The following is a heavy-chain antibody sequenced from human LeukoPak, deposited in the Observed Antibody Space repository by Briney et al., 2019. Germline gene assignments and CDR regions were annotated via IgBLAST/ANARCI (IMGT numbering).Heavy chain of an antibody. D-gene: IGHD3-10*01. CDR1: GGSISSGNYY. Sequence: SETLSLTCTVSGGSISSGNYYWSWIRQHPGKGLEWIGYIHHSGSTYCNPSLKSRVIISVDTSKNQFSLKLNSVTAADTAVYYCASYGSGSYRFDPWGQGTLVTVSS. CDR2: IHHSGST. V-gene: IGHV4-31*03. J-gene: IGHJ5*02. CDR3: ASYGSGSYRFDP.